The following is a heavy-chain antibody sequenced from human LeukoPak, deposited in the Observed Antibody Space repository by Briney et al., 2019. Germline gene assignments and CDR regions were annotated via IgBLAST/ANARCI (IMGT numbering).Heavy chain of an antibody. D-gene: IGHD3-22*01. CDR3: FSEDSSGNFDT. CDR1: GYSFIGYY. CDR2: INPYSGDT. Sequence: ASVNVSCKASGYSFIGYYIHWVRQAPGQGLGWIGWINPYSGDTNYARQLQGKVTMNRDTSISTAHMELAVLPSEATRVYYCFSEDSSGNFDTWGQGTLVTVSS. V-gene: IGHV1-2*02. J-gene: IGHJ4*02.